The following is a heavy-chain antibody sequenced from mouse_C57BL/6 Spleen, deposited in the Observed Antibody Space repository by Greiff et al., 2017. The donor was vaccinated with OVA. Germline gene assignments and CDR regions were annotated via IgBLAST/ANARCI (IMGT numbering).Heavy chain of an antibody. V-gene: IGHV1-82*01. CDR3: ARSYYYGSSWYFDV. CDR1: GYAFSSSW. CDR2: IYPGDGDT. D-gene: IGHD1-1*01. J-gene: IGHJ1*03. Sequence: VKLQESGPELVKPGASVKISCKASGYAFSSSWMNWVKQRPGKGLEWIGRIYPGDGDTNYNGKFKGKATLTADKSSSTAYMQLSSLTSEDSAVYFCARSYYYGSSWYFDVWGTGTTVTVSS.